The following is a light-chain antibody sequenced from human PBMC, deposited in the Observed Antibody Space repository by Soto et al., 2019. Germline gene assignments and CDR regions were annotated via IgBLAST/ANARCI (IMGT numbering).Light chain of an antibody. J-gene: IGLJ2*01. CDR2: DVS. CDR3: SSYRDSTTHLI. Sequence: QSALTQPASVSGSPGQSITISCTGTSGDVGEYDFVSWYQQHPGKAPKLLIFDVSNRPSGVSARFSGSKSGNTASLTISGLQAEDEAEYYCSSYRDSTTHLIFGGGTKVTVL. CDR1: SGDVGEYDF. V-gene: IGLV2-14*03.